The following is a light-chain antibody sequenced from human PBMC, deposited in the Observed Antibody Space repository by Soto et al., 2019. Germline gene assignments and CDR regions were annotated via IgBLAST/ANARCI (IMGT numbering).Light chain of an antibody. V-gene: IGLV2-14*01. CDR2: KVT. CDR1: SSDVGGYNY. CDR3: GSYTVTNTVV. Sequence: QSALPQPASVSGSPGQSITISCTGSSSDVGGYNYVSWYQHHPGKAPKLMIYKVTARPSGVSGRFSGSKSGNTASLTISGLQAEDEGHYYCGSYTVTNTVVFGGGTKLTVL. J-gene: IGLJ2*01.